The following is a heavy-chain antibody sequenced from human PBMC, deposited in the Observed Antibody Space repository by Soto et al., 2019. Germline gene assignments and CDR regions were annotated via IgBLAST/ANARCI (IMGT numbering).Heavy chain of an antibody. Sequence: KFQGRVTITRDTSASTAYMELRSLRSEDTAVYYCARDPGYRYGNPWGQGTLVTVSS. V-gene: IGHV1-3*01. D-gene: IGHD5-18*01. CDR3: ARDPGYRYGNP. J-gene: IGHJ5*02.